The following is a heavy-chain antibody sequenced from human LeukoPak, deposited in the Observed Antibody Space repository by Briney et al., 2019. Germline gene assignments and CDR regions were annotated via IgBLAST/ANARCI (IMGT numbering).Heavy chain of an antibody. CDR2: VDASGRT. Sequence: PSETLSLTCTVSGGSISTYYWSWIRQPAGKGLEWIGLVDASGRTNYNPSLQSRVTMSVDTSKNQFSLKMSSVTAADTAVYYCARDLTTPPYNWFDHWGQGILVTVSS. J-gene: IGHJ5*02. CDR1: GGSISTYY. V-gene: IGHV4-4*07. D-gene: IGHD4/OR15-4a*01. CDR3: ARDLTTPPYNWFDH.